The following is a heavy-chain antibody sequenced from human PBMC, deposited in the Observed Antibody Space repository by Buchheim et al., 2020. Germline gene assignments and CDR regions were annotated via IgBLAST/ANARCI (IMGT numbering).Heavy chain of an antibody. CDR3: AKDRGGFGELPYSFDY. J-gene: IGHJ4*02. CDR2: ISGSGGST. V-gene: IGHV3-23*01. Sequence: EVQLLESGGGLVQPGGSLRLSCAASGFTFSSYAMSWVRQAPGKGLEWVSAISGSGGSTYYAASVKGRFTISRANSKNTLYLQMNSLRAEDTAVYYCAKDRGGFGELPYSFDYWGQGTL. CDR1: GFTFSSYA. D-gene: IGHD3-10*01.